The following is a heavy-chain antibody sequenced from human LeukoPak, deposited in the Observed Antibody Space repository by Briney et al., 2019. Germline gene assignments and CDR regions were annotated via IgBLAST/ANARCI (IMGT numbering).Heavy chain of an antibody. Sequence: PGGSLRLSCAASGFTFSSYGMSWVRQAPGKGLEWVSSISSSSSYIYYADSVKGRFTISRDDAKNSLYLQMNSLRAEDTAVYYCARDVSDAFDIWGQGTMVTVSS. CDR1: GFTFSSYG. CDR3: ARDVSDAFDI. J-gene: IGHJ3*02. V-gene: IGHV3-21*01. CDR2: ISSSSSYI.